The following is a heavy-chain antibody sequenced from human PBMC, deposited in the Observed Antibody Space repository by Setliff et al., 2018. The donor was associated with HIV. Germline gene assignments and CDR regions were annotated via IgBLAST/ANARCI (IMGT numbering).Heavy chain of an antibody. CDR1: DGSVSTFY. CDR2: IHHTGST. J-gene: IGHJ4*01. D-gene: IGHD3-3*01. V-gene: IGHV4-59*02. CDR3: APGEGVASTYYHD. Sequence: PSETLSLTCTVSDGSVSTFYWNWIRQPPGKGLEWIGFIHHTGSTVSNPSLKSRVTILMDLSRNQLSLHLASVTTADTAVYFCAPGEGVASTYYHDWGQGTQVTVS.